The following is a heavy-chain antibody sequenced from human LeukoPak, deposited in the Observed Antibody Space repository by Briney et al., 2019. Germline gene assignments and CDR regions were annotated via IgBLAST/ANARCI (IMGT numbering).Heavy chain of an antibody. D-gene: IGHD3-22*01. CDR1: GGSISSGGYY. Sequence: PSETLSLTCTVSGGSISSGGYYWSWIRQHPGKGLEWIGYIYYSGSTYYNPSLKSRVTISVDTSKNQFSLKLSSVTAADTAVHYCATSYYYDSSGSRALDYWGQGTLVTVSS. CDR2: IYYSGST. CDR3: ATSYYYDSSGSRALDY. V-gene: IGHV4-31*03. J-gene: IGHJ4*02.